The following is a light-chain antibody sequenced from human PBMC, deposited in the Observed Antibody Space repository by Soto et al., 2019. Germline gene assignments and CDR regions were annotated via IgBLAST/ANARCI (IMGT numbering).Light chain of an antibody. CDR2: DAF. CDR1: QSVSSN. Sequence: EIVLIQSPATLSLSPGDRATLSCRASQSVSSNLAWYQQSPGQAPRLLIFDAFNKATGIPARFSGSGSGTNFTLNISSLEPEDFAVYYCQQHSNWPRTIGEGTKVEI. V-gene: IGKV3-11*01. CDR3: QQHSNWPRT. J-gene: IGKJ4*01.